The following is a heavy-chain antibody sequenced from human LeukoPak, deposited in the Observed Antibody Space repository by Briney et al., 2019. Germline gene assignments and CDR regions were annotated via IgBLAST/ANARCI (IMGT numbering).Heavy chain of an antibody. CDR3: ASLAQGIVGATGNRYYYGMDV. J-gene: IGHJ6*02. V-gene: IGHV1-2*02. Sequence: ASVKVSCKASGYTFTGYYMHWVRQAPGQGLEWMGWINPNSGGTNYAQKFQGRVTMTRDTSISTAYMELSRLRSDDTAVYYCASLAQGIVGATGNRYYYGMDVWGQGTTVTVSS. CDR2: INPNSGGT. D-gene: IGHD1-26*01. CDR1: GYTFTGYY.